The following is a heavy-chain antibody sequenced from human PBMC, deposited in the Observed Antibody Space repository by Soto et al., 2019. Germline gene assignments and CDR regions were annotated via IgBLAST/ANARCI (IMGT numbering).Heavy chain of an antibody. J-gene: IGHJ6*02. CDR1: GGTFSSYT. CDR2: IVPILGIG. Sequence: SVKVSCKASGGTFSSYTFSWVRQAPGQGLEWMGRIVPILGIGNYAQKFQGSVTITADKSTSTAYMELSSLRSEDTAVYYCAREGLVLVPTTVNSDYYYYAMDVWGQGTTVTVSS. D-gene: IGHD2-2*01. CDR3: AREGLVLVPTTVNSDYYYYAMDV. V-gene: IGHV1-69*04.